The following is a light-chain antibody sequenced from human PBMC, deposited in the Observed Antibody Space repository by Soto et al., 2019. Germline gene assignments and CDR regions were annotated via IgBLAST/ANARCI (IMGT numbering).Light chain of an antibody. Sequence: QSVLTQPPSASGSPGQSATISCTGTSSDVGGYNYVSWYQQHPGKAPKLMIYEVSKRPSGVPDRFSGSKSGNTASLTVSGLQAEDEADYYCSSFAGSFYWVFGGGTKLTVL. CDR1: SSDVGGYNY. CDR2: EVS. V-gene: IGLV2-8*01. CDR3: SSFAGSFYWV. J-gene: IGLJ2*01.